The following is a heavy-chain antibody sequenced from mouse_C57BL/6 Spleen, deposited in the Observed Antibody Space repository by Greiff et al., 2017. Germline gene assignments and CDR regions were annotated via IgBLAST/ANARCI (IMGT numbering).Heavy chain of an antibody. J-gene: IGHJ2*01. D-gene: IGHD2-3*01. Sequence: VQLQQPGPELVKPGASVKISCKASGYAFSSSWMNWVKQRPGKGLEWLGRIYPGDGDTNSNGQFKGKSTLTADKASSTAYMQLSSLTSADSAVYVCSRTSGYDGYYLDYWGQCTTLTVST. V-gene: IGHV1-82*01. CDR3: SRTSGYDGYYLDY. CDR2: IYPGDGDT. CDR1: GYAFSSSW.